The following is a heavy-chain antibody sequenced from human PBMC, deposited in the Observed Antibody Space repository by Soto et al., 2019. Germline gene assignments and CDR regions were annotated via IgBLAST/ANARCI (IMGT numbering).Heavy chain of an antibody. CDR1: GYSFASYW. CDR2: IDPTDSYT. V-gene: IGHV5-10-1*03. Sequence: EVQLVQSGAEVKKPGESLRISCKGSGYSFASYWISWVRQMPGKGLEWMGRIDPTDSYTNYSPSFQGHVTISVDKSTDTAYLQWSSLKASDTAMYYCARLPRPGYYSEGFFDYWGQGTLVTVSS. J-gene: IGHJ4*02. CDR3: ARLPRPGYYSEGFFDY. D-gene: IGHD3-22*01.